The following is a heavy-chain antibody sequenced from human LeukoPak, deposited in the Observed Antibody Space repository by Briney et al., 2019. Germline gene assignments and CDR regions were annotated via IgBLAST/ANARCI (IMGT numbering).Heavy chain of an antibody. CDR1: GFTFDDYG. J-gene: IGHJ4*02. Sequence: GGSLRLSCAVSGFTFDDYGMSWVRQAPGKGLEWVSGINWNGGSTGYADSVKGRFTISRDNAKNSLYLQMNSLRAEDTALYYCARERSGSGSYHLDYWGQGTLVTVSS. CDR3: ARERSGSGSYHLDY. CDR2: INWNGGST. V-gene: IGHV3-20*04. D-gene: IGHD1-26*01.